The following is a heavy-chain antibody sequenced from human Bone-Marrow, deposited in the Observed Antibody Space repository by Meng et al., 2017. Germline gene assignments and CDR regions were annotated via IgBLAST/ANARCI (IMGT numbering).Heavy chain of an antibody. CDR2: IGTDGDGI. CDR1: GFAFSNLA. CDR3: AKGVAATFPGSRYSDS. J-gene: IGHJ4*02. V-gene: IGHV3-23*04. Sequence: VGPGGSLVPPGGSLRLSCAGSGFAFSNLALIWVRQAPWKGLELVSIIGTDGDGITYADSVEGRFTISRNNSKKFLYLQMNSLTVEYTAVFFCAKGVAATFPGSRYSDSWGPGTLVTVSS. D-gene: IGHD5-12*01.